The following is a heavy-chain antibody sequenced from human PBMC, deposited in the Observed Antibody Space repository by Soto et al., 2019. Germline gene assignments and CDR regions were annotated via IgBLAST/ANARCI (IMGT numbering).Heavy chain of an antibody. V-gene: IGHV1-18*01. CDR2: ISAYNGNT. D-gene: IGHD3-3*01. CDR3: ATNPYYDFWSGYLNQKYYYYMDV. J-gene: IGHJ6*03. CDR1: GYTFTSYG. Sequence: ASVKVSCKASGYTFTSYGISWVRQAPGQGLEWMGWISAYNGNTNYAQKLQGRVTMTTDTSTSTAYMELRSLRSDDTAVYYCATNPYYDFWSGYLNQKYYYYMDVWGKGTTVTVSS.